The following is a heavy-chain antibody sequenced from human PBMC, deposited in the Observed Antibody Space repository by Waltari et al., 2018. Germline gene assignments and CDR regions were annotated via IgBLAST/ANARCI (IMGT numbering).Heavy chain of an antibody. CDR1: GGSFSGYY. D-gene: IGHD6-13*01. Sequence: QVQLQQWGAGLSKPSETLSLTCAVYGGSFSGYYWSWIRQPPGKGLEWIGEINHSGSTNYNPSLKSRVTISVDTSKNQFSLKLSSVTAADTAVYYCARGLRGVSYYYYYGMDVWGQGTTVTVSS. V-gene: IGHV4-34*01. CDR2: INHSGST. CDR3: ARGLRGVSYYYYYGMDV. J-gene: IGHJ6*02.